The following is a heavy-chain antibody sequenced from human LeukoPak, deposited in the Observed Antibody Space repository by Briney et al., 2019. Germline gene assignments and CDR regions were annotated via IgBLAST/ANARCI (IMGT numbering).Heavy chain of an antibody. CDR3: AKDYEPLVGVHRWGDWFDP. Sequence: GGSLRLSCAASGFTFSSYAIHWVRQAPGKGLEGVAVISFDGTDAFYADSVKGRFTISRDNSKNTLYLQMNSLRAEDTAVYYCAKDYEPLVGVHRWGDWFDPWGQGTLVTVSS. J-gene: IGHJ5*02. D-gene: IGHD1-26*01. V-gene: IGHV3-30*04. CDR2: ISFDGTDA. CDR1: GFTFSSYA.